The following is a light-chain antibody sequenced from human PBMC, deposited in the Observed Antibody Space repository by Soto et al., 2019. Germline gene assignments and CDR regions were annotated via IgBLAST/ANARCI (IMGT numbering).Light chain of an antibody. CDR3: QQLNSYPYT. Sequence: IQLTQSPSSLSASVGDRVTITCRASQGISSYLAWYQQKPGTAPKLLIYAASTLQSGVPSRFSGSGSGTDFTLTISILQPEDFATYYCQQLNSYPYTFGQGTKLEIK. CDR2: AAS. J-gene: IGKJ2*01. CDR1: QGISSY. V-gene: IGKV1-9*01.